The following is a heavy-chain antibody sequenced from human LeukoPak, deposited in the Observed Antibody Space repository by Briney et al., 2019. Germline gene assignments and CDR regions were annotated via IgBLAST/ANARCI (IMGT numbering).Heavy chain of an antibody. Sequence: LSGGSLRLSCVASGFTFSSYTLHWVRQAPGKGLEWVAVMSYDGSHKFHADSVKGRFTISRDNSKNTLYLQMNSLRAEDTAIYFCARDVGGYAFDYWRQGTLVTVSS. CDR1: GFTFSSYT. D-gene: IGHD5-12*01. V-gene: IGHV3-30*04. CDR3: ARDVGGYAFDY. CDR2: MSYDGSHK. J-gene: IGHJ4*02.